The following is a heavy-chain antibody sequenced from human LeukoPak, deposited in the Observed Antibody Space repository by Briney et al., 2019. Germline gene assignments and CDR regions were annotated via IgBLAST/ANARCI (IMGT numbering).Heavy chain of an antibody. CDR1: GFTFSSYE. V-gene: IGHV3-48*03. Sequence: PGGSLRLSCTASGFTFSSYEMNWVRQAPGKGLEWVSYISSSGSTIYYADSVKGRFTISRDNDKNSLYLQMNSLRVEDTAVYYCARIGSPYGEYFMDVWGKGTTVTVSS. CDR2: ISSSGSTI. J-gene: IGHJ6*03. CDR3: ARIGSPYGEYFMDV. D-gene: IGHD4-17*01.